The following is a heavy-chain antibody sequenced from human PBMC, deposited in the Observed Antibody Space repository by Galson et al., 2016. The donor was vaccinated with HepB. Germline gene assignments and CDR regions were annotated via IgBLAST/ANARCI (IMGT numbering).Heavy chain of an antibody. D-gene: IGHD6-19*01. J-gene: IGHJ5*02. CDR3: ARAPGIEVSGVFHP. CDR1: GGSFSTYA. V-gene: IGHV1-18*01. CDR2: ISAHNGNT. Sequence: SVKVSCKASGGSFSTYAISWVRQAPGQGLEWIGWISAHNGNTVSAQKFRGRVTMTTDTSTTTAYMSLSSLTSDDTAVYFCARAPGIEVSGVFHPWGQGTVLIVSS.